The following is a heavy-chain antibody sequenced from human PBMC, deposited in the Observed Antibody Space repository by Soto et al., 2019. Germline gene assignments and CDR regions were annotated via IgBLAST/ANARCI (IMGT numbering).Heavy chain of an antibody. D-gene: IGHD6-6*01. V-gene: IGHV3-21*01. Sequence: LRLSCAASGFTFSSYSMNWVRQAPGKGLEWVSSISSSSSYIYYADSVKGRFTISRDNAKNSLYLQMNSLRAEDTAVYYCARDLAEYSSSNPFDYWGQGTLVTVSS. CDR1: GFTFSSYS. CDR2: ISSSSSYI. CDR3: ARDLAEYSSSNPFDY. J-gene: IGHJ4*02.